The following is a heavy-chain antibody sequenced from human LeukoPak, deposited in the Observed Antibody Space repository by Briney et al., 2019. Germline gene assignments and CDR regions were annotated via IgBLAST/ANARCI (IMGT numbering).Heavy chain of an antibody. CDR3: ARGGYCSSTSCSRPVNYFDY. CDR1: GGSFSGYY. CDR2: INHSGST. J-gene: IGHJ4*02. Sequence: SETLSLTCAVYGGSFSGYYWSWIRQPPGKGLEWIGEINHSGSTNYNPSLKSRVTISVDTSKTQFSLKLSSVTATDTAVYYCARGGYCSSTSCSRPVNYFDYWGQGTLVTVSS. D-gene: IGHD2-2*01. V-gene: IGHV4-34*01.